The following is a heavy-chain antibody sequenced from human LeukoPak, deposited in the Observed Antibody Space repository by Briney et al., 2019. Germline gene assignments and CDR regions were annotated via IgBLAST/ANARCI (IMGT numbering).Heavy chain of an antibody. D-gene: IGHD3-22*01. V-gene: IGHV4-34*01. J-gene: IGHJ4*02. CDR1: GGSFSGYY. CDR2: INHSGST. Sequence: SEALSHTCAVYGGSFSGYYWSWIRQPPGKGLEWIGEINHSGSTNYNPSLKSRVTISVDTSKNQFSLKLSSVTAADTAVYYCARVRRYYYDSSGPMGFDYWGQGTLVTVSS. CDR3: ARVRRYYYDSSGPMGFDY.